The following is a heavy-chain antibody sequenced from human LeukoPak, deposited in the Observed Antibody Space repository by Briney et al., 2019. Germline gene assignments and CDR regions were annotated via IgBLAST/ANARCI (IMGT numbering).Heavy chain of an antibody. CDR2: IYSGGST. CDR1: GFTVSSND. J-gene: IGHJ4*02. D-gene: IGHD3-16*02. Sequence: GGSLRLSCAASGFTVSSNDMSWVRQAPGKGLECISVIYSGGSTDYADSVKGRFTISRDNAKNSLYLQMNSLRAEDTAVYYCAKDFYDYVWGSYRPFDYWGQGTLVTVSS. V-gene: IGHV3-53*01. CDR3: AKDFYDYVWGSYRPFDY.